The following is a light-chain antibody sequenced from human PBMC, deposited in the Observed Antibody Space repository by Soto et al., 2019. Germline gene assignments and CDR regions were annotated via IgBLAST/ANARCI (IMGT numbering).Light chain of an antibody. V-gene: IGLV2-23*01. J-gene: IGLJ2*01. Sequence: QSALTQPASVSGSPGQSITISCTGTSSDVGSYNLVSWYQQHPGKAPKLMIYEGSKRPSGVSNRFSGSKSGNTASLTISGIQAEDEADYDCCSYAGSSSHVVFGGGTKLTVL. CDR3: CSYAGSSSHVV. CDR2: EGS. CDR1: SSDVGSYNL.